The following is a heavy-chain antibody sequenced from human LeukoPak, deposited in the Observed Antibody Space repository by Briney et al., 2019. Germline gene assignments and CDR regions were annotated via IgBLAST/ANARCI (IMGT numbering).Heavy chain of an antibody. CDR3: ARRIISDY. CDR1: GYTFTKYD. J-gene: IGHJ4*02. V-gene: IGHV1-8*01. CDR2: LNPHSGNT. Sequence: GAAVTVSCKGSGYTFTKYDINWVGQGTGQGGEWMGWLNPHSGNTGYTQKFQGRVTMTRNTSISTAYMDLRSLRSDDTAVYYCARRIISDYWGQGRLVPVSS. D-gene: IGHD3-10*01.